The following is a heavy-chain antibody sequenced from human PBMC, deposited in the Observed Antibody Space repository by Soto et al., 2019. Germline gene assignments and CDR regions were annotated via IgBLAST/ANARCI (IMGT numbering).Heavy chain of an antibody. CDR2: VYNSGST. CDR3: ARYRREAVAGYTLDN. D-gene: IGHD6-13*01. V-gene: IGHV4-59*01. CDR1: GGSISSNY. Sequence: SETLSLTCTVSGGSISSNYWTWIRQPPGKGLEWMGYVYNSGSTNYNPSLKSRRTISEDTSKSQFSLKENSMTAADTAVYYCARYRREAVAGYTLDNWGQGILVTVSS. J-gene: IGHJ4*02.